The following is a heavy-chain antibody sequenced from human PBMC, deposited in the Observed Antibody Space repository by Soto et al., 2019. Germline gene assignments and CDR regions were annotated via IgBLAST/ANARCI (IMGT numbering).Heavy chain of an antibody. CDR3: AKSTTGTTLDY. Sequence: SLRLSCAASGFTLSSYAMSWVRQAPGKGLEWVSAISGSGGSTCYADSVKGRFTISRDNSKNTLYLQMNSLRAEDTAVYYCAKSTTGTTLDYWGQGTLVTVSS. V-gene: IGHV3-23*01. CDR1: GFTLSSYA. D-gene: IGHD1-1*01. J-gene: IGHJ4*02. CDR2: ISGSGGST.